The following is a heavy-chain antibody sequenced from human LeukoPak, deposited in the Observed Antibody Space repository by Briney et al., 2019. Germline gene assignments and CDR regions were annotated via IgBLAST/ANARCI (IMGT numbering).Heavy chain of an antibody. V-gene: IGHV1-8*01. CDR1: GYTFTSYD. D-gene: IGHD3-10*01. CDR3: ARGDTYYYGSGSYRWFDP. CDR2: MNPNSGNT. Sequence: GASVKVSCKASGYTFTSYDINWVRQATGQGLEWMGWMNPNSGNTGYAQKFQGRVTMTRNTSISTAYMELSSLGSEDTAVYYCARGDTYYYGSGSYRWFDPWGQGTLVTVSS. J-gene: IGHJ5*02.